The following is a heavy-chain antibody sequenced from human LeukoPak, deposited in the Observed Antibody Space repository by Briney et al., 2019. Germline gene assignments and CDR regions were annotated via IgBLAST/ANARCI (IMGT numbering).Heavy chain of an antibody. J-gene: IGHJ4*02. Sequence: SETLLLTCTVSGGSISSYYWSWIRQPPGKGLEWIGYIYYSGSTNYNPSLKSRVTISVDTSKNQFSLKLSSVTAADTAVYYCARSSSSWYGSKLDYWGQGTLVTVSS. D-gene: IGHD6-13*01. CDR1: GGSISSYY. CDR3: ARSSSSWYGSKLDY. V-gene: IGHV4-59*01. CDR2: IYYSGST.